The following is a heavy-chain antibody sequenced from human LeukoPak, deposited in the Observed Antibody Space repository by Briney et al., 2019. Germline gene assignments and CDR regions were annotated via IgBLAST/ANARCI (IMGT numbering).Heavy chain of an antibody. Sequence: PSETLSLTCTVSGGSISSSSYYWGWIRQPPGKGLEWIGSIYYSGSTYYNPSLKSRVTISVDTSKNQFSLKLSSVTAADTAVYYCAGIYAVPGPHYWYFDLWGRGTLVTVSS. V-gene: IGHV4-39*01. CDR3: AGIYAVPGPHYWYFDL. CDR1: GGSISSSSYY. CDR2: IYYSGST. D-gene: IGHD5/OR15-5a*01. J-gene: IGHJ2*01.